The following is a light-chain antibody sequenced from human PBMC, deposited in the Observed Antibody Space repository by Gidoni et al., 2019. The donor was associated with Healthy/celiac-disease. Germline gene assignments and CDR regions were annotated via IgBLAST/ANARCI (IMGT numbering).Light chain of an antibody. CDR3: QKRSNCCT. CDR1: QSVSIY. V-gene: IGKV3-11*01. CDR2: DAS. J-gene: IGKJ5*01. Sequence: EIVFTQSPATLSLSPGERATLSCRPSQSVSIYLALYQQKPGQAPRLLIYDASNSAPGISARFGCSASVTDFTITLSRLEPEDFEVYYCQKRSNCCTFGQGTRLEIK.